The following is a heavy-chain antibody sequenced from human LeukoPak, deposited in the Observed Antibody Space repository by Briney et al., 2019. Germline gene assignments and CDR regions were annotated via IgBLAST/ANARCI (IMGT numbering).Heavy chain of an antibody. CDR2: IRYDGSNK. Sequence: GGSLRLSCAASGFTFSSYGMHWVRQAPGKGLEWVAVIRYDGSNKYYADSVKGRFTISRDNSKNTLYLQMNSLRAEDTAVYYCARGDYDILTGYYTPPPFYYYYYGMDVWGKGTTVTVSS. V-gene: IGHV3-33*01. CDR3: ARGDYDILTGYYTPPPFYYYYYGMDV. CDR1: GFTFSSYG. J-gene: IGHJ6*04. D-gene: IGHD3-9*01.